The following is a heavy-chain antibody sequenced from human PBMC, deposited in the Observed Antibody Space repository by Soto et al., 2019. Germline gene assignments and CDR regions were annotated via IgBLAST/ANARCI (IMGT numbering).Heavy chain of an antibody. CDR3: AKVKPGIQQWLVYFDY. CDR2: IGGSGNKI. CDR1: GLTFGNYA. V-gene: IGHV3-23*01. D-gene: IGHD6-19*01. Sequence: GGSLRLSGAASGLTFGNYAMSWVRQAPGKGLRGVAVIGGSGNKIYSDDAMKGRFIISKDKSKNTLHLQMNSLRAEDTAVYYCAKVKPGIQQWLVYFDYWGQGTLVTVSS. J-gene: IGHJ4*02.